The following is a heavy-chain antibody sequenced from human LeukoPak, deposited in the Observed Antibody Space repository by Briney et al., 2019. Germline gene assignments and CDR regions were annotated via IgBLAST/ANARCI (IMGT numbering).Heavy chain of an antibody. J-gene: IGHJ6*03. CDR1: GGSITGISYY. D-gene: IGHD3-9*01. CDR3: ARGLDYVDV. CDR2: IYQTGNA. Sequence: PSETLSLTCTVSGGSITGISYYWHWLRQPPGRELEWIGRIYQTGNADYKPSLKSRVTISVDTTNNQFSLRLSSVTAADTAVYYCARGLDYVDVWGKGITVSVSS. V-gene: IGHV4-39*02.